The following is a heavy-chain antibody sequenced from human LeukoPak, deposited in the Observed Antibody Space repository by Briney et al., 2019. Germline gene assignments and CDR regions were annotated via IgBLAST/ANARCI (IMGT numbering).Heavy chain of an antibody. D-gene: IGHD6-6*01. CDR3: AKDYMVAAPTGFDY. CDR1: GFTFSSYA. J-gene: IGHJ4*02. Sequence: GGSLRLSCAASGFTFSSYAMSWVRQAPGKGLEWVSAISGSGGNTYYADSVKCQFTISKDNSKNTLYLQMNSLRAEDTAVYYCAKDYMVAAPTGFDYWGQGTLVTVSS. V-gene: IGHV3-23*01. CDR2: ISGSGGNT.